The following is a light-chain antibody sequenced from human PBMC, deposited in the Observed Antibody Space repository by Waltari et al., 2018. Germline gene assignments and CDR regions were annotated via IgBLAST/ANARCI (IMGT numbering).Light chain of an antibody. Sequence: LALTQSPSASASLGASVTVTCTLSSDHSNYAIAWHQQQPQKGPRCLMKVNSDGSHIRGAGISDRLSGSSSGAERYLTISSLQSEDEGDYYCQTWDIATVVFGGGTKLTVL. J-gene: IGLJ2*01. CDR3: QTWDIATVV. V-gene: IGLV4-69*01. CDR2: VNSDGSH. CDR1: SDHSNYA.